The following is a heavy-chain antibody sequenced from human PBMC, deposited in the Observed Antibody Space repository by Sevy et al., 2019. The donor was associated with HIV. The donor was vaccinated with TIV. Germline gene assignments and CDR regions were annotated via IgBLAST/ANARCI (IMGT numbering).Heavy chain of an antibody. CDR1: GGSISSSSYY. D-gene: IGHD3-22*01. CDR3: ARFQRSSGYFDY. V-gene: IGHV4-39*01. Sequence: SESLSLTCTVSGGSISSSSYYWGWIRQPPGKGLEWIGSIYYSGSTYYNPSLKSRVTTSVDTSKNQFSLKLSSVTAAETAVYYCARFQRSSGYFDYWGQGTLVTVSS. CDR2: IYYSGST. J-gene: IGHJ4*02.